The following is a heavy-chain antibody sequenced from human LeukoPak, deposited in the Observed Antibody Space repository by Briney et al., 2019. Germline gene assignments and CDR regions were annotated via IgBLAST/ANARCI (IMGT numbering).Heavy chain of an antibody. J-gene: IGHJ5*02. V-gene: IGHV4-61*01. CDR2: IYYSGST. Sequence: SETLSLTCTVSGGSVSSGSYYWSWIRQPPGKGLEWIGYIYYSGSTNCNPSLKSRVTISVDTSKNQFSLKLSSVTAADTAVYYCARDGDPWGQGTLVTVSS. CDR1: GGSVSSGSYY. CDR3: ARDGDP.